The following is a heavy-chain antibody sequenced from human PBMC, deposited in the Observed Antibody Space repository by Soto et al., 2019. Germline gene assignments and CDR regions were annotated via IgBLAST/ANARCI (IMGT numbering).Heavy chain of an antibody. V-gene: IGHV4-31*02. D-gene: IGHD3-9*01. Sequence: PGKGLEWIGYISYGWRTYYNPSLKSRVTISVDTSKNQFSLNLSSVTAVVMDVYYGACHLTLAFANRGHGTPVPGTS. CDR3: ACHLTLAFAN. J-gene: IGHJ4*01. CDR2: ISYGWRT.